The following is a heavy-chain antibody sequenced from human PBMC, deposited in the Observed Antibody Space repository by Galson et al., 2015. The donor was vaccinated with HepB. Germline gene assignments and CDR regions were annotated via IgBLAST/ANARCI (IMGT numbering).Heavy chain of an antibody. CDR2: ISGSGGSI. V-gene: IGHV3-23*01. D-gene: IGHD2-15*01. J-gene: IGHJ4*02. CDR3: CSSRRTGPRGRHLDY. Sequence: SLRLSCAASGFTFSNYGMSWVRQAPGKGLEWVSFISGSGGSIKYADSVKGRFTVSRDNSQKTLYLQMVSLRVEDTAVYYCCSSRRTGPRGRHLDYWGQGTLVTVPS. CDR1: GFTFSNYG.